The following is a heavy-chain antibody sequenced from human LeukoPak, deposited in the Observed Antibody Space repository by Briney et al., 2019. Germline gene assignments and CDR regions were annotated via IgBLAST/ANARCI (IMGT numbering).Heavy chain of an antibody. Sequence: PGGSLRLSCAASGFTFSTYSMNWVRQAPGKGLEWVSYISSSSGTIYYAGSVKGRFTISRDNAKNSLYLQMNSLRAEDTAVYYCARRSEFGVLYYMDVWGKGTTVTVSS. V-gene: IGHV3-48*01. J-gene: IGHJ6*03. CDR3: ARRSEFGVLYYMDV. D-gene: IGHD3-16*01. CDR1: GFTFSTYS. CDR2: ISSSSGTI.